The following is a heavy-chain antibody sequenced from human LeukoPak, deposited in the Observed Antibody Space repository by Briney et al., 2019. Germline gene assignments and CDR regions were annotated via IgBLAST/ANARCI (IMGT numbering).Heavy chain of an antibody. CDR3: ARARKAAAGQLYFQH. V-gene: IGHV4-59*12. CDR2: IYYSGST. D-gene: IGHD6-13*01. CDR1: GGSISSYY. J-gene: IGHJ1*01. Sequence: PSETLSLTCTVSGGSISSYYWSWIRQPPGKGLEWIGYIYYSGSTNYNPSLKSRVTISVDTSKNQFSLKLSSVTAADTAVYYCARARKAAAGQLYFQHWGQGTLVTVSS.